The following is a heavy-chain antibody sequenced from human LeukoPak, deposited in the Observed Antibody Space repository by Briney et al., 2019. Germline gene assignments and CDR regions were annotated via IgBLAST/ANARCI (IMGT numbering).Heavy chain of an antibody. V-gene: IGHV4-61*01. Sequence: SETLSLTCIVSGGSVSSVSYYWSWLRQPPGKGLEWIGYIYYSGSSSYNPALKSRVTISLDTSKNQFSLKLSSVTAADTAIYYCARLYCSRTSCYYSNWGQGTLVTVSS. CDR3: ARLYCSRTSCYYSN. D-gene: IGHD2-2*01. J-gene: IGHJ4*02. CDR2: IYYSGSS. CDR1: GGSVSSVSYY.